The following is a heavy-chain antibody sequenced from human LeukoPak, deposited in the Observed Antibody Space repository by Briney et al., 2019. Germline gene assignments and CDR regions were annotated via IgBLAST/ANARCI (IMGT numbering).Heavy chain of an antibody. CDR3: AKDWGGERFFDY. V-gene: IGHV3-23*01. CDR2: ISGSGGST. Sequence: GGSLRLSCAASGFTFSSYAMSWVRQAPGKGLEWVSAISGSGGSTYYADSVKGRFTISRDNSKNTLYLQMNSLRVEDTAVYYCAKDWGGERFFDYWGQGTLVTVSS. D-gene: IGHD3-16*01. CDR1: GFTFSSYA. J-gene: IGHJ4*02.